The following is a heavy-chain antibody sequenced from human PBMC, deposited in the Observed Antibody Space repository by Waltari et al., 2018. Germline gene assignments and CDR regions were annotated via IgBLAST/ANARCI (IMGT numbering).Heavy chain of an antibody. CDR3: ARSPQGYCSGGSCYPNWFDP. D-gene: IGHD2-15*01. Sequence: QVQLVQSGAEVKKPGSSVKVSCKASGGTFSSYAISWVRQAPGQGPEWMGGIIPILGIANYAQKFQGRVTITADKSTSTAYMELSSLRSEDTAVYYCARSPQGYCSGGSCYPNWFDPWGQGTLVTVSS. CDR1: GGTFSSYA. J-gene: IGHJ5*02. CDR2: IIPILGIA. V-gene: IGHV1-69*10.